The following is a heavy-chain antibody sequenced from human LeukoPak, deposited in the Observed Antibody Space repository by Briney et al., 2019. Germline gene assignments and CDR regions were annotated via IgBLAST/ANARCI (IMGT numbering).Heavy chain of an antibody. D-gene: IGHD6-13*01. Sequence: GGSLRLSCAASRFTFGSYSMNWVRQAPGKGLEWVSGISWNSDSIDYADSVKGRFTISRDNAKNSLYLQMNSLRPEDMALYYCAKVAAAGNWYFDLWGRGTLVTVSS. CDR2: ISWNSDSI. V-gene: IGHV3-9*03. CDR1: RFTFGSYS. J-gene: IGHJ2*01. CDR3: AKVAAAGNWYFDL.